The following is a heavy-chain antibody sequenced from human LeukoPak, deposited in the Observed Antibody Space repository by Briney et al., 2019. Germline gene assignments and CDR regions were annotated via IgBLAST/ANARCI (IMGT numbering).Heavy chain of an antibody. V-gene: IGHV1-2*02. Sequence: ASVKVSCKASGYTFTGYYMHWVRLAPGQGLEWMGWINPNSGGTNYAQKFQGRVTMTRDTSISTAYMELSRLRSDDTAVYYCARGVRITMVRGVAPDYWGQGTLVTVSS. CDR3: ARGVRITMVRGVAPDY. J-gene: IGHJ4*02. CDR2: INPNSGGT. D-gene: IGHD3-10*01. CDR1: GYTFTGYY.